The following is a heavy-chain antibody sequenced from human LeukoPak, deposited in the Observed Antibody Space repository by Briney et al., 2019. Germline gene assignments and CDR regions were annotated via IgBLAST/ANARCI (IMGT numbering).Heavy chain of an antibody. CDR2: IGFGGTNK. V-gene: IGHV3-30*02. CDR3: AKGSIPAAVTYYMDV. D-gene: IGHD2-2*01. J-gene: IGHJ6*03. Sequence: GGSLRLSCAASGFTFSHYGMHWVRQAPGRGLEWLAFIGFGGTNKYYADSVQDRFSISRDNSKNTLFVQMNSLRIEDTAVYFCAKGSIPAAVTYYMDVWGEGTTVTVSS. CDR1: GFTFSHYG.